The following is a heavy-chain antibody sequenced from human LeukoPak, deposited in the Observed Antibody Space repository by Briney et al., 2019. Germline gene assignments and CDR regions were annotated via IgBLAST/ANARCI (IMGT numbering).Heavy chain of an antibody. CDR1: GGTFSSYA. D-gene: IGHD3-22*01. Sequence: ASVKVSCKASGGTFSSYAISWVRQAPGQGLEWMGGIIPIFGTANYAQKFQGRVTITADESTSTAYMELSSLRSEDTAVYYCAREADSSGQNYFDYWGQGTLVTVSS. J-gene: IGHJ4*02. CDR2: IIPIFGTA. V-gene: IGHV1-69*13. CDR3: AREADSSGQNYFDY.